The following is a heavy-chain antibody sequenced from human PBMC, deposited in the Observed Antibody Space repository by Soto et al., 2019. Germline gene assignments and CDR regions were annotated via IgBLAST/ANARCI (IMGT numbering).Heavy chain of an antibody. CDR2: INAGNGNT. CDR1: GYTFTSYA. Sequence: QVQLVQSGAEVKKPGASVKVSCKASGYTFTSYAMHWVRQAPGQRLEWMGWINAGNGNTKYSQKFQGRVTITRDTSASTAYMELSSLRSEDTAVYYCARGSPSVVVVAATRLGYWGQGTLVTVSS. V-gene: IGHV1-3*01. CDR3: ARGSPSVVVVAATRLGY. D-gene: IGHD2-15*01. J-gene: IGHJ4*02.